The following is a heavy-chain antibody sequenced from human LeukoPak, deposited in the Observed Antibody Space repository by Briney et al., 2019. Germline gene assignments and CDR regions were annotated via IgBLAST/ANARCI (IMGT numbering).Heavy chain of an antibody. Sequence: SETLSLTCTVSGGSISGSSYYWGWIRQPPGKGLEWIGSIYYSGSTYYNPSLKSRVTISVDTSKNQFSLKLSSVTAADTAVYYCARDLGDSSGYSFDYWGQGTLVTVSS. CDR1: GGSISGSSYY. CDR3: ARDLGDSSGYSFDY. D-gene: IGHD3-22*01. CDR2: IYYSGST. V-gene: IGHV4-39*07. J-gene: IGHJ4*02.